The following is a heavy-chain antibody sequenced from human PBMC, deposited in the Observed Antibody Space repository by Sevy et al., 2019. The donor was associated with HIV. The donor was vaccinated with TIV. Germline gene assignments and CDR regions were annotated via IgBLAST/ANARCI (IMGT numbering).Heavy chain of an antibody. CDR3: ARGKSGYGYGLDY. CDR2: IYSDGST. V-gene: IGHV3-66*01. Sequence: QLGGSLRLSCAASGFTFINYWMSWVRQAPGKGLEWVSVIYSDGSTYHADSVKGRFTISRDNSKNTLYLQMNSLRVEDTAVYYCARGKSGYGYGLDYWGQGTLVTVSS. D-gene: IGHD5-18*01. CDR1: GFTFINYW. J-gene: IGHJ4*02.